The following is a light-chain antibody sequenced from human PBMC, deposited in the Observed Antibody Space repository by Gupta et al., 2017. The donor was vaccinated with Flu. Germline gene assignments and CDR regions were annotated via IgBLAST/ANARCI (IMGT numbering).Light chain of an antibody. CDR2: DAS. Sequence: EIVLTQSPDTLSLSPGERATLSCRASQSVSSSYLAWYQQKPGQAPRLLIYDASSRATGIPYRFSGRGSGTDFTLTISRLEPEDFAVYYCQQYGSSMYTFGQGTKLEIK. CDR3: QQYGSSMYT. V-gene: IGKV3-20*01. J-gene: IGKJ2*01. CDR1: QSVSSSY.